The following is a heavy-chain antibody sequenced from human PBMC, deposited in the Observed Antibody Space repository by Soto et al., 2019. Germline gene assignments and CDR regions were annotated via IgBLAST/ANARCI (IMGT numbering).Heavy chain of an antibody. D-gene: IGHD3-22*01. Sequence: GGLLRLSCAAAEGTFSSYGMHWVRQAPGKGLEWVAVISYDGSNKYYADSVKGRFTISRDNSKNTLYLQMNSLRTEDTAVYYCAKDLGIYDSSGYSHDYWGQGTLVTVSS. J-gene: IGHJ4*02. CDR3: AKDLGIYDSSGYSHDY. CDR1: EGTFSSYG. CDR2: ISYDGSNK. V-gene: IGHV3-30*18.